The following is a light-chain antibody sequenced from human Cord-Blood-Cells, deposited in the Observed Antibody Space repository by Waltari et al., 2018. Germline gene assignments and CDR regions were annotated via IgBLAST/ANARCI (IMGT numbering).Light chain of an antibody. CDR2: DVS. CDR3: SSYTSSSTLGV. Sequence: QSALTQPASVSGSPGQSITISCTGTSSDVGGSNYVSWYQQHPGKAPKLMIYDVSNRPSGVSNRFSGSKSGNTASLTISRLQAEDEADYYCSSYTSSSTLGVFGTGTKVTVL. V-gene: IGLV2-14*01. J-gene: IGLJ1*01. CDR1: SSDVGGSNY.